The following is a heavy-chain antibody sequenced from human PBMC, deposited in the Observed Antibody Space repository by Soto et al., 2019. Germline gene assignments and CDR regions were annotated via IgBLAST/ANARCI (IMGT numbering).Heavy chain of an antibody. CDR1: GFTFSNYG. V-gene: IGHV3-30*03. CDR3: ARDRDFWSGHYPEAPDY. D-gene: IGHD3-3*01. J-gene: IGHJ4*02. CDR2: ILHDGSNK. Sequence: GGSLRLSCAASGFTFSNYGMHWVRQTPGKGLEWVALILHDGSNKYYSDSVKGRFTISRDNSKNTLYLEVNSLRGEDTAVYYCARDRDFWSGHYPEAPDYWGQGTLVTVSS.